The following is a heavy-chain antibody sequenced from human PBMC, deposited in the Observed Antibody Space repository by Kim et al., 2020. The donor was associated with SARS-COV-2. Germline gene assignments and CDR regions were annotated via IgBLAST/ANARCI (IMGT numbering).Heavy chain of an antibody. D-gene: IGHD3-22*01. CDR2: ISNDGSNR. V-gene: IGHV3-30*04. CDR1: GFTFSSYA. Sequence: VGSLRLSCAASGFTFSSYAMHWVRQAPGKGLEWVAVISNDGSNRYYVDSVKGRFTISRDNSKNTLYLQMNSLRTEDTAVYYCARDIYDVVVVITTSERDYWGQGTLVTVSS. J-gene: IGHJ4*02. CDR3: ARDIYDVVVVITTSERDY.